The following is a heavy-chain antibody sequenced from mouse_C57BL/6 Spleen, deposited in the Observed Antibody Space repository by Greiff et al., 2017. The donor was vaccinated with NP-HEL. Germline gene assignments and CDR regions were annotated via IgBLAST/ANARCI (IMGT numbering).Heavy chain of an antibody. J-gene: IGHJ4*01. Sequence: EVKLVESGGGLVKPGGSLKLSCAASGFTFSSYAMSWVRQTPEKRLEWVATISDGGSYTYYPDNVKGRFTISRDNAKNNLNLQMSHLKSEDTAMYYWARDYYGSSYGAMDYWGQGTSVTVSS. D-gene: IGHD1-1*01. CDR2: ISDGGSYT. CDR1: GFTFSSYA. CDR3: ARDYYGSSYGAMDY. V-gene: IGHV5-4*01.